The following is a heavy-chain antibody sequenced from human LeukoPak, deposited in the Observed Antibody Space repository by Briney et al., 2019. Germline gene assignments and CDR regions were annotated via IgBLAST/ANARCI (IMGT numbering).Heavy chain of an antibody. CDR2: ISGSGGAT. D-gene: IGHD1-26*01. Sequence: GGSLRLSCAASGFTFSSYAMTWVRQAPGKGLEWVSGISGSGGATYSADSVKGRFTISRDNPKNTLYLQMNSLRAEDTAVYYCARVSGSYYKPYYYYGMDVWGQGTTVTVSS. V-gene: IGHV3-23*01. CDR3: ARVSGSYYKPYYYYGMDV. CDR1: GFTFSSYA. J-gene: IGHJ6*02.